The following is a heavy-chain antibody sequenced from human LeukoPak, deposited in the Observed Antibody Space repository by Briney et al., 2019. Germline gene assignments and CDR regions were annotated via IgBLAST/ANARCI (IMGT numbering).Heavy chain of an antibody. Sequence: SETLSLTCTVTDGSITSYYWNWIRQPPGKGLEWIGNIYNSGSTDYNPFLKSRVTISLNPSKNQISLKLSSVTAADTAVYYCARDKGPYWYFDLWGRGTLVTVSS. CDR1: DGSITSYY. CDR3: ARDKGPYWYFDL. V-gene: IGHV4-59*01. CDR2: IYNSGST. J-gene: IGHJ2*01.